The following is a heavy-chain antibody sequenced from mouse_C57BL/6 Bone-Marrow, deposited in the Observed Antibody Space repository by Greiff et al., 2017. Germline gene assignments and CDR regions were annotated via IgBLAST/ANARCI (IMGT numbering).Heavy chain of an antibody. D-gene: IGHD2-14*01. Sequence: EVKLVESGAELVRPGASVKLSCTASGFNIKDDYMHWVKQRPEQGLEWIGWIDPENGDTEYASKFQGKATITADTSSNTAYLQLSSLTSEDTTVYYCTKVPYFDVWGTGTTVTVSS. J-gene: IGHJ1*03. CDR1: GFNIKDDY. CDR2: IDPENGDT. CDR3: TKVPYFDV. V-gene: IGHV14-4*01.